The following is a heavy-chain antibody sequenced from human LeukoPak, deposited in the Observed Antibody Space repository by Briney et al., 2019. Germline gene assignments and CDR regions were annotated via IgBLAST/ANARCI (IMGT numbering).Heavy chain of an antibody. Sequence: ASVKVSCKASGYIFTSYNIYWVRQAPGQGLEWMGVINPSGGSTNYAQKFQGRVTMTRDTSTSTVYMELSSLRSEDTAVYYCARFAVHRRITVAGQFGLDYWGQGTLVSLSS. CDR1: GYIFTSYN. CDR2: INPSGGST. CDR3: ARFAVHRRITVAGQFGLDY. J-gene: IGHJ4*02. D-gene: IGHD6-19*01. V-gene: IGHV1-46*01.